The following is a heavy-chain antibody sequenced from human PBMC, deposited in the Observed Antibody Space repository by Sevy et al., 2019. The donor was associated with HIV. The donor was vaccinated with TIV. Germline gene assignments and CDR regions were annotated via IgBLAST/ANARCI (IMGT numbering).Heavy chain of an antibody. CDR1: GYTFTSYY. V-gene: IGHV1-46*01. D-gene: IGHD3-22*01. Sequence: ASVKDSCKASGYTFTSYYMHWVRQAPGQGLEWMGIINPSGGSTNYAQKFQGRVTMTRDTSTSTVYMELSRLRSEDTAVYYCARDGGAYYDSSAGFWGQGTLVTVSS. CDR2: INPSGGST. CDR3: ARDGGAYYDSSAGF. J-gene: IGHJ4*02.